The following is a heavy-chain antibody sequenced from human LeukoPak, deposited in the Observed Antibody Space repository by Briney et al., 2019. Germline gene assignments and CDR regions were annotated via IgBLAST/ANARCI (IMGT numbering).Heavy chain of an antibody. J-gene: IGHJ6*02. CDR1: GYTFTGYY. Sequence: ASVKVSCKASGYTFTGYYMHWVRQAPEQGLEWMGRINPNSGGTNYAQKFQGRVTMTRDTSISTAYMELSRLRSDDTAVYYCARGRPYCTNGVCHPAIQYYYGMDVWGQGTTVTVSS. CDR2: INPNSGGT. CDR3: ARGRPYCTNGVCHPAIQYYYGMDV. D-gene: IGHD2-8*01. V-gene: IGHV1-2*06.